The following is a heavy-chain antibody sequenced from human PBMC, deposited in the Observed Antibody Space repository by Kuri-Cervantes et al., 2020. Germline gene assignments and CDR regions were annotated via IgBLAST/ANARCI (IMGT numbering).Heavy chain of an antibody. D-gene: IGHD6-19*01. J-gene: IGHJ4*02. CDR2: VYYTGTT. Sequence: SETLFLTCTVSGGSINNYYWTWIRQPPGKGLEWIGYVYYTGTTYFSPSLRSRVTMSVDTSKNQFSLTLTSVTAVDTAIYYCVRTDAVSGSFYFDYWGQGTLVTVSS. CDR1: GGSINNYY. CDR3: VRTDAVSGSFYFDY. V-gene: IGHV4-59*04.